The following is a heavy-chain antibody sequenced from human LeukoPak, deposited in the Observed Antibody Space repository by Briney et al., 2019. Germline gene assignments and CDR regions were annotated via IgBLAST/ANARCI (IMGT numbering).Heavy chain of an antibody. CDR2: INSDGSTT. Sequence: GGSLRLSCAASGFTFSSYWMHWVRQAPGKGLVWVSRINSDGSTTSYADSVKGRFTISRDNAKNTLYLQMNSLRAEDTAVYYCARDTADDAFDVWGQGTMVTVSS. CDR3: ARDTADDAFDV. V-gene: IGHV3-74*01. CDR1: GFTFSSYW. J-gene: IGHJ3*01.